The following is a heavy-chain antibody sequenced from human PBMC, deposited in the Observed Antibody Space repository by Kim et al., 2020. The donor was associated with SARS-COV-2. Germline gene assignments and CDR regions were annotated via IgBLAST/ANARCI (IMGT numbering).Heavy chain of an antibody. V-gene: IGHV4-59*01. Sequence: SETLSLTCTVSGDSIANYYWPWIRQPPGRGLEWIGFVRNSGTTRYVPSLRSRVTISADTSKNQFFLTLTSVTAADTAVYYCARGLSDEYYYYGMDGWGQG. J-gene: IGHJ6*02. CDR1: GDSIANYY. CDR2: VRNSGTT. CDR3: ARGLSDEYYYYGMDG.